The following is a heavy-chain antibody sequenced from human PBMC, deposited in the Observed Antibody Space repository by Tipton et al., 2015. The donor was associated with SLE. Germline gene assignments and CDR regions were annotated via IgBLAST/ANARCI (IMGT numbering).Heavy chain of an antibody. CDR1: GGSISSGSYY. Sequence: TLSLTCTVSGGSISSGSYYWSWIRQSAGKGLEWIGRIYTSGSTNYNPSLKSRVTISIDTSKKQFSLKLTSVTAADTAVYYCARGERGYCGGDCYSADEYFHHWGQGTLVTVSS. V-gene: IGHV4-61*02. D-gene: IGHD2-21*01. J-gene: IGHJ1*01. CDR2: IYTSGST. CDR3: ARGERGYCGGDCYSADEYFHH.